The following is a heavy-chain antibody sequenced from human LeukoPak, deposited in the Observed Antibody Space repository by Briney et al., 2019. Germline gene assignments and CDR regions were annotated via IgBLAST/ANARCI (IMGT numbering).Heavy chain of an antibody. Sequence: SETLSLPCAVYGRSFRGYYWSWIRHPPGKGLEWIGEIIHSGSPNHNPSRKSRFTISVDTSKNQFSLKLSSVTAADTAVYYCARGPPQYYYGSGSSGGYWGQGTLVTVSS. CDR1: GRSFRGYY. D-gene: IGHD3-10*01. J-gene: IGHJ4*02. V-gene: IGHV4-34*01. CDR3: ARGPPQYYYGSGSSGGY. CDR2: IIHSGSP.